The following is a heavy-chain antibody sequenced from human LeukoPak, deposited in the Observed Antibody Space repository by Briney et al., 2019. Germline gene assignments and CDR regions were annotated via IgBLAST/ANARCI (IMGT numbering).Heavy chain of an antibody. CDR1: GGSISSYY. CDR3: ARQGTGTHRGLNWFDH. Sequence: KPSETLSLTCTVSGGSISSYYWSWIRQPPGKGLERIGYIYYSGSTNYNPSLKSRVTISIDTSKTQFSLKLSSVTAADTAVYYCARQGTGTHRGLNWFDHWGQGTLVTVSS. CDR2: IYYSGST. D-gene: IGHD1-1*01. J-gene: IGHJ5*02. V-gene: IGHV4-59*08.